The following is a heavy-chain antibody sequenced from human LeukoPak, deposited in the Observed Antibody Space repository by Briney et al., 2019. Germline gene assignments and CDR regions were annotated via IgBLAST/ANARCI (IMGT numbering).Heavy chain of an antibody. J-gene: IGHJ4*02. D-gene: IGHD1-26*01. V-gene: IGHV1-69*05. CDR2: IIPIFGTA. Sequence: SVKVSCMASGGTFSSYAISWVRQAPGQGLEWMGGIIPIFGTANYAQKFQGRVTITTDESTSTAYMELSSLRSEDTAVYYCARGIVGATPLDYWGQGTLVTVSS. CDR1: GGTFSSYA. CDR3: ARGIVGATPLDY.